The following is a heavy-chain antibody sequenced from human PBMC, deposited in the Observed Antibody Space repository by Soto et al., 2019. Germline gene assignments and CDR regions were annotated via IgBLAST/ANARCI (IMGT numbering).Heavy chain of an antibody. D-gene: IGHD2-8*01. CDR2: ISYDGNDK. V-gene: IGHV3-30-3*02. Sequence: QEQLVESGGGVVQPGGSLKLSCAASGFSFSRYAMHWVRQAPGKGLEWVAYISYDGNDKYYADSVKGRFTISRDDSKNTLYRQMTSLSTEDTAFYFCARPPYQGYCTDGVYHRFDYWGPGALVTVSS. J-gene: IGHJ4*02. CDR1: GFSFSRYA. CDR3: ARPPYQGYCTDGVYHRFDY.